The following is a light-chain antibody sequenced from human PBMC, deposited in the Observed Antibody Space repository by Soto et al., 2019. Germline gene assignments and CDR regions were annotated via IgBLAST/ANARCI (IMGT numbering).Light chain of an antibody. J-gene: IGKJ5*01. V-gene: IGKV3D-20*02. CDR1: QSVSRSY. CDR2: GAS. CDR3: QHRSNT. Sequence: EIVLTPSPGTLSLSPGERATLSCRASQSVSRSYLAWYQQKPGQAPRLLIYGASSRATGIPDRFSGSGSGTDFTLTISSLEPEDFAVYYCQHRSNTFGQGTRLE.